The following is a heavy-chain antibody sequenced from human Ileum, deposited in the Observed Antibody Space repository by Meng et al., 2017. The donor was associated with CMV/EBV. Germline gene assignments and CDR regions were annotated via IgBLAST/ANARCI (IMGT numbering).Heavy chain of an antibody. D-gene: IGHD2-2*01. CDR2: ISSSSSYI. V-gene: IGHV3-21*01. Sequence: GGSLRLSCAASGFTFSTYSMSWVRRAPGKGLEWVSSISSSSSYIYYADSVKGRFTISRDNAKNSLYLQMNSLRAEDTAVYYCARLPFYCSSTSCYVDYWGQGTLVTVSS. CDR3: ARLPFYCSSTSCYVDY. J-gene: IGHJ4*02. CDR1: GFTFSTYS.